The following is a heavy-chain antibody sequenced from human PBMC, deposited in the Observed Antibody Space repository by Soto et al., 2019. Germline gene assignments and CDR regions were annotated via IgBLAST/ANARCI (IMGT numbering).Heavy chain of an antibody. Sequence: ASVKVSCKASGYTFTSYAMHWVRQAPGQRLEWMGWINAGNGNTKYSQKFQGRVTITRDTSASTAYMELSSLRSEDTAVYYCARMVGNDYSRYYYYYMDVWGKGTTVTVSS. CDR1: GYTFTSYA. J-gene: IGHJ6*03. CDR3: ARMVGNDYSRYYYYYMDV. CDR2: INAGNGNT. V-gene: IGHV1-3*01. D-gene: IGHD4-4*01.